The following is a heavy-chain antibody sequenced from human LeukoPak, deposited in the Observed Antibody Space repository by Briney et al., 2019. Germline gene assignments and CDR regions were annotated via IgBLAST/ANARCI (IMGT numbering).Heavy chain of an antibody. Sequence: ASVKVSCKASGGTFSSYAISWVRQAPGQGLEWMGGIIPIFGTANYAQKFQGRVTITADESTSTAYMELNRLRSDDTAVYYCARGTTVIQTLDYWGQGTLVTVAS. CDR3: ARGTTVIQTLDY. J-gene: IGHJ4*02. CDR1: GGTFSSYA. CDR2: IIPIFGTA. D-gene: IGHD4-17*01. V-gene: IGHV1-69*13.